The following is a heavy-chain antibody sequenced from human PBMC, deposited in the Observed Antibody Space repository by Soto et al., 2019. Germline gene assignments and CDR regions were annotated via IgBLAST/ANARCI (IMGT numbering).Heavy chain of an antibody. D-gene: IGHD5-12*01. V-gene: IGHV3-23*01. Sequence: EVQLLESGGGLVQPGGSLRLSCAASGFTFSSCSMSWVRQAPGKGLEWVSGITVSGATTFYAESVKGRFTISRDDSKNTVYLQMNSLRAEDTAVYYCAKNSGCYGHWGQGTLVTVSS. CDR2: ITVSGATT. J-gene: IGHJ4*02. CDR1: GFTFSSCS. CDR3: AKNSGCYGH.